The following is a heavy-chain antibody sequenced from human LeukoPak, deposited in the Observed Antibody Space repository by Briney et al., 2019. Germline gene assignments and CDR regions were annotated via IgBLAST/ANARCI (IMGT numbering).Heavy chain of an antibody. D-gene: IGHD4-17*01. V-gene: IGHV4-34*01. CDR3: GVSTTRATTRTIDY. J-gene: IGHJ4*02. Sequence: AGTLSLTCAVYGESFSAYFWTWIRQPPGKGLEWIGEISRGGSTNYSPSLKSPVTISLDTSKNQVSLSLSSVTAADTAMYYCGVSTTRATTRTIDYWGQGTLVTVSS. CDR1: GESFSAYF. CDR2: ISRGGST.